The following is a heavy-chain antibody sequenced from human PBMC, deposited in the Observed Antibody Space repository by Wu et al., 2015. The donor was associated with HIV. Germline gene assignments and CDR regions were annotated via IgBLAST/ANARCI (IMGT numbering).Heavy chain of an antibody. CDR3: ARVLLLTVTNVLIDY. Sequence: QVQLVQSGAEVKKPGASVRVSCKASGYTFTSYGISWVRQAPGQGLEWMGWISAYNGNTNYAQKLQGRVTMTTDTSTSTAYMELRSLRSDDTAMYYCARVLLLTVTNVLIDYWGRGNLVTVSS. CDR2: ISAYNGNT. D-gene: IGHD4-11*01. CDR1: GYTFTSYG. V-gene: IGHV1-18*01. J-gene: IGHJ4*03.